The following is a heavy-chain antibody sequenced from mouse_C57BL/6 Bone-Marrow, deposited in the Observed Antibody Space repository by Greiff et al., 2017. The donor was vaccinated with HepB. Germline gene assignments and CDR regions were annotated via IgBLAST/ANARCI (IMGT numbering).Heavy chain of an antibody. V-gene: IGHV1-81*01. D-gene: IGHD2-4*01. CDR2: IYPRSGNT. J-gene: IGHJ3*01. CDR3: AIYDYDGEWFAY. CDR1: GYTFTSYG. Sequence: QVQLQQSGAELARPGASVKLSCKASGYTFTSYGISWVKQRTGQGLEWIGEIYPRSGNTYYNEKFKGKATLTADKSSSTAYMELRSLTSADSAVYFCAIYDYDGEWFAYWGQGTLVTVSA.